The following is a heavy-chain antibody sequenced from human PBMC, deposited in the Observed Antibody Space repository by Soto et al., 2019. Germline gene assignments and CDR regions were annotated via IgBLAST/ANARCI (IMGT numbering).Heavy chain of an antibody. Sequence: GGSLRLSCSASGFTFSDYYIDWVRQAPGKGLEWVGRVRSKPQSYITDYAASVEGRFTVSRDDSENSVFLQMNSLKPEDTATYYCTRDCPSCGMDVWGQGTTVTVSS. CDR2: VRSKPQSYIT. J-gene: IGHJ6*02. CDR1: GFTFSDYY. V-gene: IGHV3-72*01. D-gene: IGHD6-6*01. CDR3: TRDCPSCGMDV.